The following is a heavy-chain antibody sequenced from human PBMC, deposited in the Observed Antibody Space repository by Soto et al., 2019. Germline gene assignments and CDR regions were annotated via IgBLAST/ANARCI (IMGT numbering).Heavy chain of an antibody. D-gene: IGHD2-21*01. Sequence: EVQLLESGGGLVQPGGSLEISCGASGFNFGNYAMSWVRQAPGKGPEWVSSVGGTGSDTDYADSVRGRFTISRDNSKNTLYLHMNSLRAEDTAIYFCAKDFIPRNSIYDPFDIW. V-gene: IGHV3-23*01. J-gene: IGHJ3*02. CDR2: VGGTGSDT. CDR1: GFNFGNYA. CDR3: AKDFIPRNSIYDPFDI.